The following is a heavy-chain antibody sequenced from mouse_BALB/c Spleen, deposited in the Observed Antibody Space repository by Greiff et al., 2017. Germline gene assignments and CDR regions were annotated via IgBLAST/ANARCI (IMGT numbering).Heavy chain of an antibody. Sequence: EVKLMESGGGLVQPGGSRKLSCAASGFTFSDYGMAWVRQAPGKGPEWVAFISNLAYSIYYAATVTGRFTISRENAKNTLYLEMSSLRSADTAMYYCEREGIRGAMDYWGQGTSVTVSS. CDR3: EREGIRGAMDY. CDR2: ISNLAYSI. J-gene: IGHJ4*01. CDR1: GFTFSDYG. D-gene: IGHD5-2*01. V-gene: IGHV5-15*02.